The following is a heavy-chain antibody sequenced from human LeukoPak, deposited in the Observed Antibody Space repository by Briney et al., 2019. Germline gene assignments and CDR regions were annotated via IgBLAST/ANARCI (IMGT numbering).Heavy chain of an antibody. J-gene: IGHJ5*02. Sequence: GASVKVSCKASGYTFTSYDINWVRQATGQGLEWMGWMNPNSGNTGYAQKFQGRVTMTRNTSISTAYMELSSLRSEDAAVYYCARVSNIAAAWRGFDPWGQGTLVTVSS. CDR1: GYTFTSYD. CDR2: MNPNSGNT. D-gene: IGHD6-13*01. V-gene: IGHV1-8*01. CDR3: ARVSNIAAAWRGFDP.